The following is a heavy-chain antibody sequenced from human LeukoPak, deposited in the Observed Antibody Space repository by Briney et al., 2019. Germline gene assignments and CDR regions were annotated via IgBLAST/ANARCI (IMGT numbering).Heavy chain of an antibody. J-gene: IGHJ4*02. V-gene: IGHV3-11*01. CDR1: GFTFSDYY. CDR3: AKDKMVYALSGYFDY. CDR2: ISSGGGNK. D-gene: IGHD2-8*01. Sequence: GGSLRLSCAGSGFTFSDYYMSWIRQAPGKGPEWISYISSGGGNKYYADSVKGRFTISRDNAKNSLYLQMNSLRAEDAAVYYCAKDKMVYALSGYFDYWGQGTLVTVSS.